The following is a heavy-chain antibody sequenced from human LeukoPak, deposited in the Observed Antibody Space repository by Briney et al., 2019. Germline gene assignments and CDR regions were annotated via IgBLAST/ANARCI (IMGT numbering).Heavy chain of an antibody. Sequence: GGSLRLSCAASGLTFSSYWMSWVRQAPGKGLEWVANIKQDGSEKYYVDSVKGRFTISRDNAKNSLYLQMNSLRAEDTAVYYCARRTWMDVWGKGTTVTVSS. CDR1: GLTFSSYW. J-gene: IGHJ6*04. V-gene: IGHV3-7*01. CDR2: IKQDGSEK. CDR3: ARRTWMDV.